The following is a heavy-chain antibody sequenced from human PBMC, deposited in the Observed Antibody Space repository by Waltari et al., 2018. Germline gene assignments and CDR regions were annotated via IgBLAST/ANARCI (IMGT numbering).Heavy chain of an antibody. CDR1: GGTFSSYA. D-gene: IGHD6-6*01. CDR2: IIPIFGTA. V-gene: IGHV1-69*12. Sequence: QVQLVQSGAEVKKPGSSVKVSCKASGGTFSSYAISWVRQAPGQGLEWMGGIIPIFGTANYAQKFQGRVTITADESTSTAYMELSSLRSEDTAVYYCALREGQLGILQAYMDVWGKGTTVTISS. CDR3: ALREGQLGILQAYMDV. J-gene: IGHJ6*03.